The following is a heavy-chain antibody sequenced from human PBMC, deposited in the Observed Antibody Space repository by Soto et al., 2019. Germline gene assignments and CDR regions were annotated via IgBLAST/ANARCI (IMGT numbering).Heavy chain of an antibody. Sequence: PSETLSLTCTVSGGSISSGGYYWSWIRQHPGKGLEWIGYIYYSGSTYYNPSLKSRVTISVDTSKNQFSLRLSSVTAADTAVYYCAREGCSSTSCKSAVDYWGQGTLVTVSS. D-gene: IGHD2-2*01. CDR2: IYYSGST. CDR1: GGSISSGGYY. J-gene: IGHJ4*02. V-gene: IGHV4-31*03. CDR3: AREGCSSTSCKSAVDY.